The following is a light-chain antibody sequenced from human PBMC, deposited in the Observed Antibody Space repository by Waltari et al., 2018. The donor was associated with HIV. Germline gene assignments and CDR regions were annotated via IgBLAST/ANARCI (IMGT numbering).Light chain of an antibody. CDR3: QSYDDTSYV. J-gene: IGLJ1*01. CDR2: ENT. CDR1: FDNIANNY. Sequence: NFMLTQPHSVSESPGKTVTISCTRNFDNIANNYVQWYQQRPGTVPTTSIYENTQRPSGVPDRFSASIDSSSNSASLIISELKTEDEADYYCQSYDDTSYVFGTGTKVTVL. V-gene: IGLV6-57*04.